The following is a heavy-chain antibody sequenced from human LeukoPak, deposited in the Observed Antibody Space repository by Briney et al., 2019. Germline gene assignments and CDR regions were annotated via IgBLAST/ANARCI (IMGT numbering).Heavy chain of an antibody. J-gene: IGHJ3*02. CDR2: IYHSGST. V-gene: IGHV4-4*02. Sequence: PSETLSLTCAVSGGSISSSNWWSWVRQPPGKGLEWIGEIYHSGSTNYNPSLKSRVTISVDKSKNQFSLKLSSVTAADTAVYYCARAWEEGGSGWFLDIWGQGTMVTVSS. CDR1: GGSISSSNW. D-gene: IGHD6-19*01. CDR3: ARAWEEGGSGWFLDI.